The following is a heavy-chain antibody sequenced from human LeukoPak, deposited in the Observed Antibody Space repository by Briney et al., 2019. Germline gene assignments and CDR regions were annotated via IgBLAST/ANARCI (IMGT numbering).Heavy chain of an antibody. J-gene: IGHJ4*02. D-gene: IGHD7-27*01. V-gene: IGHV4-30-2*01. Sequence: SQTLSLTCAVSGGSISSGGYSWRWIRQPPGKGLEWIGYIYHSGSTYYNPSLKSRVTISVDRSKNQFSLKLSSVTAADTAVYYCARVPLNWGGYFDYWGQGTLVTVSS. CDR3: ARVPLNWGGYFDY. CDR2: IYHSGST. CDR1: GGSISSGGYS.